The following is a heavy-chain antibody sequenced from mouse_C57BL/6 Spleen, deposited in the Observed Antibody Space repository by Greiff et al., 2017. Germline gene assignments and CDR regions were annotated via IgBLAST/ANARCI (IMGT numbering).Heavy chain of an antibody. J-gene: IGHJ2*01. CDR2: IYPGSGSI. V-gene: IGHV1-62-2*01. CDR3: ARHDYDYDYFDY. Sequence: VQLVESGAELVKPGASVKLSCKASGYTFTEYTIHWVKQRSGQGLEWIGWIYPGSGSIKYNEKFKDKATLTADKSSSTVYMELSRLTSEDSAVYFCARHDYDYDYFDYWGQGTTLTVSS. CDR1: GYTFTEYT. D-gene: IGHD2-4*01.